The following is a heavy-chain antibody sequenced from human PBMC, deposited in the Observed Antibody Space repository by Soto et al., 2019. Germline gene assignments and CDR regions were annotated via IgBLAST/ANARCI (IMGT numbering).Heavy chain of an antibody. D-gene: IGHD6-19*01. CDR1: GYTFIDYD. Sequence: QVQLVQSGAEVRKPGASVKVSCKTSGYTFIDYDINWVRQAPGQGLEWVGRMNPNSGRTDYAQKLEGRVTMTRDISISTAYMELSSLGYDDTAVYFCSTWGRNGWYTGFFWGQGTLVTVSS. CDR3: STWGRNGWYTGFF. J-gene: IGHJ4*02. CDR2: MNPNSGRT. V-gene: IGHV1-8*02.